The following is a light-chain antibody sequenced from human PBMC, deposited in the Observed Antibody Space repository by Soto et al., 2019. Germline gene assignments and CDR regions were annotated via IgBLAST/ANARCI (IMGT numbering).Light chain of an antibody. V-gene: IGKV3-20*01. CDR3: QQYGSSPRT. Sequence: ELVMTQSPATLSVSPGARATLSCRASQSVSSNLAWYQQKPGQAPRLLIYGASSRATGIPDRFSGSVSGTDCTLTISRLEPEDVAVYYCQQYGSSPRTFGQGTKVDIK. J-gene: IGKJ1*01. CDR1: QSVSSN. CDR2: GAS.